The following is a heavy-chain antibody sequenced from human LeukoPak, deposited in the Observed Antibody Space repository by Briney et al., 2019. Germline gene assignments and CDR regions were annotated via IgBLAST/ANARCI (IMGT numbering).Heavy chain of an antibody. CDR2: IYYSGRT. V-gene: IGHV4-61*01. CDR3: ARCNDDSGAFDM. Sequence: PSETLSLTCTVPGGSVSSGSYYWSWIRQPPGKGLEWIGYIYYSGRTNYNPSLKSRVTISVDTSKKQFSLKLTSVTAADTAVYYCARCNDDSGAFDMWGQGTMVTVFS. D-gene: IGHD4-17*01. CDR1: GGSVSSGSYY. J-gene: IGHJ3*02.